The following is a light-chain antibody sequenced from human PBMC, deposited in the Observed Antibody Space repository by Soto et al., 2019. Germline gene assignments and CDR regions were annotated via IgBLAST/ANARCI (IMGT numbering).Light chain of an antibody. CDR1: SGSIASNY. V-gene: IGLV6-57*02. CDR2: EDN. J-gene: IGLJ2*01. Sequence: NFMLPQPHSVSESPGKTVTISCTGSSGSIASNYVQWYQQRPGSAPTTVIYEDNQRPSGVPDRFSGSIDSSSNSASLTISGLKTEDEADYYCQSYDSSNVVFGGGTKVTVL. CDR3: QSYDSSNVV.